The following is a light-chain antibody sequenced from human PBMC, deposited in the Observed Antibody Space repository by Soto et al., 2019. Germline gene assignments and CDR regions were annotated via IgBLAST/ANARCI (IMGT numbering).Light chain of an antibody. Sequence: DIQMTQSPPSLSASVGARVSITCQASEDIRTSLSWFQHKPGRAPRLLIYGASYLETGVPSRFRGSGSGTDFTLTISSLQPKDNATYYCQHYNNLPPFTFGPGTIVDIK. CDR3: QHYNNLPPFT. CDR1: EDIRTS. CDR2: GAS. J-gene: IGKJ3*01. V-gene: IGKV1-33*01.